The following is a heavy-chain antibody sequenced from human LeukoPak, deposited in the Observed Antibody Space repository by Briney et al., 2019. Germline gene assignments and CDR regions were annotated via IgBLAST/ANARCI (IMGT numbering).Heavy chain of an antibody. CDR2: INHSGST. CDR3: ARGGHYDSCGHALDY. J-gene: IGHJ4*02. D-gene: IGHD3-22*01. Sequence: SETLSLTCAVYGGSFSGYYWSWIRQPPGKGLEWIGEINHSGSTNYNPSLKSRVTISVDTSKNQFSLKLSSVTAADTAVYYCARGGHYDSCGHALDYWGQGTLVTVSS. CDR1: GGSFSGYY. V-gene: IGHV4-34*01.